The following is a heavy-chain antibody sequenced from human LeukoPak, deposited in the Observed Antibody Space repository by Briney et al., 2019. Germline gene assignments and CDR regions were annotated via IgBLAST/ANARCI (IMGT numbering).Heavy chain of an antibody. J-gene: IGHJ4*02. CDR1: GYIFTGQD. V-gene: IGHV1-18*01. CDR2: ISAYNGNT. Sequence: ASVKVSCKASGYIFTGQDMHWVRQAPGQGLEWMGWISAYNGNTNYAQKLQGRVTMTTDTSTSTAYMELRSLRSDDTAVYYCARAARCSGGSCRQIYFDYWGQGTLVTVSS. CDR3: ARAARCSGGSCRQIYFDY. D-gene: IGHD2-15*01.